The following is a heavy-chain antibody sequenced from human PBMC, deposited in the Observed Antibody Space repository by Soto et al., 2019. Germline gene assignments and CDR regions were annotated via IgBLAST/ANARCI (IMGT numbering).Heavy chain of an antibody. CDR2: ISAYNGNT. J-gene: IGHJ3*02. D-gene: IGHD3-22*01. V-gene: IGHV1-18*01. CDR3: ARASSGYYRDDAFDI. CDR1: GYTFTSYG. Sequence: ASVKVSCKASGYTFTSYGISWVRQAPGQGLEWMGWISAYNGNTNYAQKLQGRVTMTTDTSTSTAYMELRSLRSDDTAVYYCARASSGYYRDDAFDIWGQGTMVTVSS.